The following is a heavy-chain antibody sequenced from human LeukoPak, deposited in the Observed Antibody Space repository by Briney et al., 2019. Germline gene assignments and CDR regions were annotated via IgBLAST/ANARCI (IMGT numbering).Heavy chain of an antibody. V-gene: IGHV3-23*01. J-gene: IGHJ5*02. CDR1: GFTFSNYG. CDR2: ISGSAGRT. CDR3: ARDHLWSTIVANWFDP. Sequence: GGTLRLSCAASGFTFSNYGMNWVRQAPGKGLEWVSGISGSAGRTYSADSVKGRFTISRDNSKNTLYLQMNSLRAEDTAVYYCARDHLWSTIVANWFDPWGQGTLVTVSS. D-gene: IGHD2-15*01.